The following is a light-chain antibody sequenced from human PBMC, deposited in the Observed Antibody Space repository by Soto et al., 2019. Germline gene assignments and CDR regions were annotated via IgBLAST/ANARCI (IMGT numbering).Light chain of an antibody. CDR3: SSYTSSSSLVV. CDR1: SSDIGDYNY. Sequence: QTALTQPASVSGSPGQSITISCTGTSSDIGDYNYVSWYLQHPGKAPKLIIYEVDNRPSGVSNRFSGSKSGNTASLTISRLQAEDEADYYCSSYTSSSSLVVFGGGTKVTVL. CDR2: EVD. J-gene: IGLJ3*02. V-gene: IGLV2-14*01.